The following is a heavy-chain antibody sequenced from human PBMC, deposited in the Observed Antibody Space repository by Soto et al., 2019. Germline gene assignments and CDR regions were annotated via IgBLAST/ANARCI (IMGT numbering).Heavy chain of an antibody. Sequence: VASVKVSCKASGYKFTTYFIHWVRQAPGQGLEWMGMIHPSGDTGYAQKFRGRVTMTIDTSTTTAYMELRNLTSEDTAVYFSVRGYCTTSPWSGDVQFWGQGTLVTVSS. CDR3: VRGYCTTSPWSGDVQF. D-gene: IGHD2-15*01. V-gene: IGHV1-46*01. CDR2: IHPSGDT. CDR1: GYKFTTYF. J-gene: IGHJ1*01.